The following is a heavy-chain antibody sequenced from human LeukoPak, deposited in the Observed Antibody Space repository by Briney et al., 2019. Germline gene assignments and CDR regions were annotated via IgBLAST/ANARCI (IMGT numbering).Heavy chain of an antibody. CDR3: ARDLMNWNDDDY. J-gene: IGHJ4*02. Sequence: PGGSLRLSCAASGFTFSSYSMTWVRQAPGKGLEWVSSISSSSSYIYYADSVKGRFTISRDNAKNSLYLQMNSLRAEDTAVYYCARDLMNWNDDDYWGQGTLVTVSS. V-gene: IGHV3-21*06. CDR2: ISSSSSYI. D-gene: IGHD1-1*01. CDR1: GFTFSSYS.